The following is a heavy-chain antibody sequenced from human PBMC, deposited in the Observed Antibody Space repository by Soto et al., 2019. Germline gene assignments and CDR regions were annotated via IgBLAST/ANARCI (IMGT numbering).Heavy chain of an antibody. CDR1: GFTFSSYG. D-gene: IGHD2-8*01. J-gene: IGHJ3*02. Sequence: QVQLVESGGGVVQPGRSLILSCAASGFTFSSYGINWVRQAPGKVLEWVAVISYDGSNKYYADSVKGRFTNSRDNSKNSLYLQMNSLRAEDTAVYYCAKGTTEIGPADIVLIWGQGTMVTVSS. V-gene: IGHV3-30*18. CDR3: AKGTTEIGPADIVLI. CDR2: ISYDGSNK.